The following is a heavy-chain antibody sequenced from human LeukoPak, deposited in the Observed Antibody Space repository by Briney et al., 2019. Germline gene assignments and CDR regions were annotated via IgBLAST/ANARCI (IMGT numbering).Heavy chain of an antibody. V-gene: IGHV1-2*02. CDR2: ISPKTGDT. Sequence: GASVKVSCKTSGYSFIDSYMQWVRQAPGQGLEWMGWISPKTGDTKYAQTFQGRVTMTRDTSIRTTYMELSSLRSDDTAIYYCGSEATAIGGVIVRVAYWGQGTLVSVSS. CDR3: GSEATAIGGVIVRVAY. J-gene: IGHJ4*02. CDR1: GYSFIDSY. D-gene: IGHD3-16*02.